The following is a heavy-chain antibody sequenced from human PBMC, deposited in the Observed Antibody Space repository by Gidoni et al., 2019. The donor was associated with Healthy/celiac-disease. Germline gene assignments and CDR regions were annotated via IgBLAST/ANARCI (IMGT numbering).Heavy chain of an antibody. V-gene: IGHV4-39*01. D-gene: IGHD6-13*01. CDR3: ARTGIAAAGTDY. CDR2: FYYSGST. J-gene: IGHJ4*02. Sequence: QRQLQESGPGLGKPSETVSRTCTVSGGSISSSSYYWGWIRQPPGKGLEWIGSFYYSGSTYYNPSLKSLVNISVATSQNQFSLKLSSVTAADTAVYYCARTGIAAAGTDYWVQGTLVTVSS. CDR1: GGSISSSSYY.